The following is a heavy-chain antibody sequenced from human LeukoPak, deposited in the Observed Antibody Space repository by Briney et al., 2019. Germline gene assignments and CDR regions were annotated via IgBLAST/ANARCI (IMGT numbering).Heavy chain of an antibody. D-gene: IGHD3-10*01. J-gene: IGHJ4*02. Sequence: SVKVSCKASGGNFPNYAVSWVRQAPGQGLEWMGRLIPMFDTPHHAQNFQGRVTIFADKSTGTVYLDLNSLTSDDTAVYYCATESNYYLDDWGQGTLVTVSS. CDR3: ATESNYYLDD. CDR1: GGNFPNYA. CDR2: LIPMFDTP. V-gene: IGHV1-69*06.